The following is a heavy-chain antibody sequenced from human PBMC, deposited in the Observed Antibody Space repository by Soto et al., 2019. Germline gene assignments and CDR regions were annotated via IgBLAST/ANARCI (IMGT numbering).Heavy chain of an antibody. D-gene: IGHD4-17*01. V-gene: IGHV3-23*01. J-gene: IGHJ4*02. CDR2: ITGSAGRI. CDR3: AKDLWPYPDYARFDY. CDR1: GFTFNNYV. Sequence: EVQLLESGGGLVQPGGSLRLSCAASGFTFNNYVMSWVRQPPGKGLEWVAAITGSAGRINYADSVKGRFTISRDNSKNTLYLHMNGLRPEDTAVYYCAKDLWPYPDYARFDYWGQGTLVTVA.